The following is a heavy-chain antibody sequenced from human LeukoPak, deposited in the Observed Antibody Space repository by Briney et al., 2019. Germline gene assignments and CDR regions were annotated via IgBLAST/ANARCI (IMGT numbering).Heavy chain of an antibody. Sequence: GGSLRLSCAASGFTFDDCGMSWVRQAPGKGLEWVSGINWNGGSTGYADSVKGRFTISRDNAKNSLYLQMNSLRDEDTVLYYSGGFSVRGVQCYYDIYVQAKLITVSVSS. CDR1: GFTFDDCG. J-gene: IGHJ6*03. CDR2: INWNGGST. D-gene: IGHD3-10*01. CDR3: GGFSVRGVQCYYDIYV. V-gene: IGHV3-20*04.